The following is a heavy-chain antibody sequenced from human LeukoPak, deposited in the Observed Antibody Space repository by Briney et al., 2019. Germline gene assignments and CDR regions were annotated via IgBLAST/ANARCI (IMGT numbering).Heavy chain of an antibody. CDR1: GFTFSSYS. V-gene: IGHV3-21*01. Sequence: GGSLILSCAASGFTFSSYSMNWVRQAPGKGLEWVSSISSSGSYIYYADSVKGRFTISRDNAKNSLYLQMNSLRAEDTAVYYCARVIAVAGTGFDYWGQGTLVTVSS. D-gene: IGHD6-19*01. CDR3: ARVIAVAGTGFDY. CDR2: ISSSGSYI. J-gene: IGHJ4*02.